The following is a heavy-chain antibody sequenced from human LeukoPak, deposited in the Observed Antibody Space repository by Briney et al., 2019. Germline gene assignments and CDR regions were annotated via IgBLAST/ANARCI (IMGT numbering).Heavy chain of an antibody. CDR1: GGSINTIHY. V-gene: IGHV4-30-2*01. CDR2: IHQSGTT. J-gene: IGHJ5*02. D-gene: IGHD2-21*01. CDR3: VRGAYCGHGCYSGTDR. Sequence: SETLSLTCTVSGGSINTIHYWTWIRQTPGKDLEWIGYIHQSGTTYYNPSLEGRVTISQDRSKNQFSLKLTSVADADTATYYCVRGAYCGHGCYSGTDRWGQGILVTVSS.